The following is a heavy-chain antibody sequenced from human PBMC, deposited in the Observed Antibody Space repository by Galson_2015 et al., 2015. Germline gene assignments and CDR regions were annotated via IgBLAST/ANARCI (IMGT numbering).Heavy chain of an antibody. D-gene: IGHD3-22*01. CDR1: GYSISSGYY. CDR2: IYHSGST. J-gene: IGHJ4*02. V-gene: IGHV4-38-2*02. Sequence: SETLSLTCTVSGYSISSGYYWGWIRQPPGKGLEWIGSIYHSGSTYYNPSLKSRVTISVDTSKNQFSLKLSSVTAADTAVYYCARSDYYYDSSATYYFDYWGQGTLVTVSS. CDR3: ARSDYYYDSSATYYFDY.